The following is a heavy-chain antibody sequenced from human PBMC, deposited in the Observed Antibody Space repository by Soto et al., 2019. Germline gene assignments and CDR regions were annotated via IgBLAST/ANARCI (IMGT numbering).Heavy chain of an antibody. D-gene: IGHD2-15*01. CDR1: GGSFSGYY. V-gene: IGHV4-34*01. CDR2: INHSGST. J-gene: IGHJ4*02. CDR3: ARGTTGSGSYFGY. Sequence: PSETLSLTCAVYGGSFSGYYWSWIRQPPGKGLEWIGEINHSGSTNYNPSLKSRVTISVDTSKNQFSLKLSSVTAADTAVYYCARGTTGSGSYFGYWGQGTMVTVSS.